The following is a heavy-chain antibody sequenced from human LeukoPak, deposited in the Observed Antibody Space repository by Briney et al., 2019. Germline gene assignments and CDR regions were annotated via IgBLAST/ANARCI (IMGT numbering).Heavy chain of an antibody. V-gene: IGHV4-4*07. CDR2: IYTSGST. CDR3: ARGGSGSYWVDY. J-gene: IGHJ4*02. Sequence: SETLSLTCTVSGGSISSYYWSWIRQPAGKGLEWIGRIYTSGSTNFNPSLKSQVTMSVDTSKNQFSLELRSVTAADTAVYYCARGGSGSYWVDYWGQGTLVTVSS. D-gene: IGHD1-26*01. CDR1: GGSISSYY.